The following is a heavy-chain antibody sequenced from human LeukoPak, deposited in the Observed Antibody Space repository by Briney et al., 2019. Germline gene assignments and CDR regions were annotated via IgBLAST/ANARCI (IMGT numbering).Heavy chain of an antibody. V-gene: IGHV4-59*12. CDR1: GGSISSYY. Sequence: MSSETLSLTCTVSGGSISSYYWSWIRQPPGKGLEWIGYIYYSGSTNYNPSLKSRVTISVDTSKNQFSLKLSSVTAADTAVYYCARTPLVGATSVWFDPWGQGTLVTVSS. D-gene: IGHD1-26*01. CDR3: ARTPLVGATSVWFDP. CDR2: IYYSGST. J-gene: IGHJ5*02.